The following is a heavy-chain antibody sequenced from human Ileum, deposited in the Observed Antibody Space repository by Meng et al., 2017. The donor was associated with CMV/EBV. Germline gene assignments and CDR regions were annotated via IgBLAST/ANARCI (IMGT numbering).Heavy chain of an antibody. CDR3: ARLSATRKAFDF. Sequence: SCEASGVEFSDYWMHWVRQVPGKGLEWVSRIDSDGSFTTYAGSVKGRFTVSRDNTENTLYLQMNSLRGDDTAVYYCARLSATRKAFDFWGQGTLVTVSS. D-gene: IGHD1-1*01. CDR2: IDSDGSFT. V-gene: IGHV3-74*01. J-gene: IGHJ4*02. CDR1: GVEFSDYW.